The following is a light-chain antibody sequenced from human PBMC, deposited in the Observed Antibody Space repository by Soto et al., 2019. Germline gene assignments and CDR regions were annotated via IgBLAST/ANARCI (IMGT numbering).Light chain of an antibody. J-gene: IGKJ1*01. V-gene: IGKV3-15*01. CDR3: QQYNNWPWT. Sequence: ETVMTPSPATLSVSPGGRATLSCRASQSISDTLAWYQQKPGQAPRLLIHGASTRATGFPARFSGSGSGTDFTLTISSLQSEDFAIYYCQQYNNWPWTFGQGTKVDIK. CDR1: QSISDT. CDR2: GAS.